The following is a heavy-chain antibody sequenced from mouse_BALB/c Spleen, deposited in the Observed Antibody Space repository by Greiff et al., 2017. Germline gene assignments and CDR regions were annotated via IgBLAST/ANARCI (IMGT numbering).Heavy chain of an antibody. V-gene: IGHV14-3*02. CDR3: ARSTYYYGSSYVDY. CDR2: IDPANGNT. D-gene: IGHD1-1*01. Sequence: VQLQQSGAELVKPGASVKLSCTASGFNIKDTYMHWVKQRPEQGLEWIGRIDPANGNTKYDPKFQGKATITADTSSNTAYLQLSSLTSEDTAVYYCARSTYYYGSSYVDYWGQGTTLTVSS. J-gene: IGHJ2*01. CDR1: GFNIKDTY.